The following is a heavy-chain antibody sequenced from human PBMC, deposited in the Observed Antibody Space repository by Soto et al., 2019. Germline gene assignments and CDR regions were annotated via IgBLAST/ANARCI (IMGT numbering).Heavy chain of an antibody. Sequence: QLQLQESGPGLVKPSETLSPTCTVSGGSISSSSYYWGWIRQPPGKGLEWIGSIYYSGSTYYNPSLKRRVSISVATSKNQFSLKLSCVTAADTAVYYCARRGIGYYGSGSSSSRAWFDPWGQGTLVTVSS. J-gene: IGHJ5*02. CDR2: IYYSGST. D-gene: IGHD3-10*01. CDR1: GGSISSSSYY. V-gene: IGHV4-39*01. CDR3: ARRGIGYYGSGSSSSRAWFDP.